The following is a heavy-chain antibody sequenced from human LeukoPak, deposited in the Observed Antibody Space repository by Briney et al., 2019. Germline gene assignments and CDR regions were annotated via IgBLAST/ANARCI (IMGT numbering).Heavy chain of an antibody. J-gene: IGHJ4*02. Sequence: GGSLRLSCAASGFAFSSCWMNWVRQAPGKGLEWVAKIKEDGSEKYYVDSVKGRFTISRDNAENSLYLQMNSLRAEDTAVYCCATDSFGIFDYWGQGTLVTVSS. CDR2: IKEDGSEK. CDR1: GFAFSSCW. V-gene: IGHV3-7*03. CDR3: ATDSFGIFDY. D-gene: IGHD3-10*01.